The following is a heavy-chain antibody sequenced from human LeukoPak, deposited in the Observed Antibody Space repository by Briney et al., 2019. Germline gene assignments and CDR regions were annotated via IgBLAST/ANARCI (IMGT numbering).Heavy chain of an antibody. J-gene: IGHJ3*02. CDR1: GFTFSDYY. CDR3: AKDSRAVAELPDAFDI. V-gene: IGHV3-11*01. D-gene: IGHD6-19*01. Sequence: GGSLRLSCAASGFTFSDYYMSWIRQAPGKGLEWVSYISSSGSTIYYADSEKGRFTISRDNAKNSLYLQMNSLRAEDTALYYCAKDSRAVAELPDAFDIWGQGTMVTVSS. CDR2: ISSSGSTI.